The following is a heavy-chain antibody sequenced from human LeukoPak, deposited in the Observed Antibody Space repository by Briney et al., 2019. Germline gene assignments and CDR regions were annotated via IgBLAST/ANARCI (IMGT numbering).Heavy chain of an antibody. CDR1: GYTLTELS. D-gene: IGHD3-10*01. CDR2: FDPEDGET. J-gene: IGHJ4*02. CDR3: ATDFFYGSGSPSPGY. V-gene: IGHV1-24*01. Sequence: ASVKVSCKVSGYTLTELSMHWVRQAPGKGLEWMGGFDPEDGETIYAQKFQGRVTMTEDTSTDTAYMELSSLRSEDTAVYYCATDFFYGSGSPSPGYWGQGTLVTVSS.